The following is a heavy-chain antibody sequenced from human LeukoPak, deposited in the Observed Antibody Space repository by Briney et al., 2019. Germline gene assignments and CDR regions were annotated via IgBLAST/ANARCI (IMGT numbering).Heavy chain of an antibody. CDR2: IYYSGST. V-gene: IGHV4-59*01. CDR1: GGSISSYY. Sequence: SETLSLTCTVSGGSISSYYWSWIRQPPGKGLEWIGYIYYSGSTNYNPSLKSRVTISVDTSKNQFSLKLSSVTAADTAVYYCARSECSGGSCYSDYWGQGTLVTVSS. J-gene: IGHJ4*02. D-gene: IGHD2-15*01. CDR3: ARSECSGGSCYSDY.